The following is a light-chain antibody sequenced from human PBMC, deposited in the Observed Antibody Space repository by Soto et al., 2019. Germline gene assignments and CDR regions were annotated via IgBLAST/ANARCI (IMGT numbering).Light chain of an antibody. CDR1: QGISSY. CDR2: DAS. CDR3: QHYDHLPIT. V-gene: IGKV1-33*01. J-gene: IGKJ5*01. Sequence: IRMTQSPSSLSASTGDRVTITCRASQGISSYLAWYQQKPGKAPRLLLYDASSLETGVPSRFSGSGSGTDFTFTISSLQPEDIATYYCQHYDHLPITFGQGTRLEIK.